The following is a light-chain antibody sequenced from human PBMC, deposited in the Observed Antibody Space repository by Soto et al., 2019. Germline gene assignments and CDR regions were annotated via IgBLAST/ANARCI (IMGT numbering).Light chain of an antibody. CDR2: AAS. CDR3: QQYNSYPLT. V-gene: IGKV1-16*02. J-gene: IGKJ4*01. Sequence: DIQMTQSLSSLSVSVGDRVTITCRASQVISNYLAGFQQKPGKASKSLIYAASSLQSGVPSKFSGSGSGTGFTLTISSLQPEDVTTYDCQQYNSYPLTCGGGTKMEIK. CDR1: QVISNY.